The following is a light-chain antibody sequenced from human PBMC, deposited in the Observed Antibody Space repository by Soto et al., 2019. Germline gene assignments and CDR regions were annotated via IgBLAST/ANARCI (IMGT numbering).Light chain of an antibody. J-gene: IGKJ4*01. Sequence: DIVLTQSPATLSLSPGESATLSCRASQSVRFYLAWFQQKPGQAPRLLIYDASKRATGIPDRFSGSGSGTDFTLTISSLEPEDFAVYYCQHRINWPLTFGGGTKVDIK. CDR3: QHRINWPLT. CDR2: DAS. CDR1: QSVRFY. V-gene: IGKV3-11*01.